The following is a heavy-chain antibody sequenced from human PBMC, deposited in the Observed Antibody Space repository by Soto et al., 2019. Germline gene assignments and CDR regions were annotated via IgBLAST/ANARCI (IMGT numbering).Heavy chain of an antibody. CDR3: AREWDSGSGEFDY. V-gene: IGHV3-21*01. J-gene: IGHJ4*02. CDR2: ISSSSSYI. Sequence: EVQLVESGGGLVKPGGSLRLSCAASGFTFSSYSMNWVRQAPGKGLEWVSSISSSSSYIYYADSVKGRFTISRDNAKNSLYLQMNSLRAEDTAVYYCAREWDSGSGEFDYWGQGTLVTVSS. CDR1: GFTFSSYS. D-gene: IGHD3-22*01.